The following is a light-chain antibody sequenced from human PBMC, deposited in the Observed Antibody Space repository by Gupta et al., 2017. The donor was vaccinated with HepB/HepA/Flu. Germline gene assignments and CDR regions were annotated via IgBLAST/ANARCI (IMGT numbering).Light chain of an antibody. V-gene: IGKV3-11*01. CDR3: QQSSNWWT. Sequence: EIVLTQSPATLSLSPGESATLSCRASQSVSSYLAWYQQKPGQAPRLLNYDASNRATGIPARCSGSGSGTDFTLTSSSLEAEDFAVYYCQQSSNWWTFGQGTKVEIK. CDR2: DAS. J-gene: IGKJ1*01. CDR1: QSVSSY.